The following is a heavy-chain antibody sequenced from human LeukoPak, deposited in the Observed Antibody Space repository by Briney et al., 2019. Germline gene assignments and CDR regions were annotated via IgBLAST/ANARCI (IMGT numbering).Heavy chain of an antibody. Sequence: GASVKVSCKASGYTFTGYYMHWVRQAPGQGLEWMGWINPNSGGTNYAQKFQGRVTMTRDTSISTAYMELSRLRSDDTAVYYCARDLVAFGHQDAFDIWGQGTMVTVSS. CDR2: INPNSGGT. CDR1: GYTFTGYY. J-gene: IGHJ3*02. D-gene: IGHD3-3*02. CDR3: ARDLVAFGHQDAFDI. V-gene: IGHV1-2*02.